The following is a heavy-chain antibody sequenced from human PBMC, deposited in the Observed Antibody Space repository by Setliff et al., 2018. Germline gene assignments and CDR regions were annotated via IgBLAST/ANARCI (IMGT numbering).Heavy chain of an antibody. CDR2: ITGSGGGT. CDR3: AKELSMAYGND. J-gene: IGHJ4*02. Sequence: GGSLRLSCTASRFTFSVYVMAWVRQAPGKGLELVSSITGSGGGTYYADSVKGRFIVSRDNSKNTLYLQMNSLRVDDTAIYYCAKELSMAYGNDWGLGTLVTVSS. D-gene: IGHD1-1*01. CDR1: RFTFSVYV. V-gene: IGHV3-23*01.